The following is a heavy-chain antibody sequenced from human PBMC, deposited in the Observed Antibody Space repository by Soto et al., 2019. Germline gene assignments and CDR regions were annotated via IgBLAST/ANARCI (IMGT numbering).Heavy chain of an antibody. CDR3: VRGSVAGNYYYYGMDV. Sequence: QVQLVQSGAEVKKPGASVKVSCKASGYTFTGYYIHWVRQAPGQGLEWMGWINPNSGGTNYVQKFQGGVTMTRDTSISTAYMEMSRLKSDDTAVYYCVRGSVAGNYYYYGMDVWGQGTTVTVSS. D-gene: IGHD6-19*01. V-gene: IGHV1-2*02. CDR1: GYTFTGYY. J-gene: IGHJ6*02. CDR2: INPNSGGT.